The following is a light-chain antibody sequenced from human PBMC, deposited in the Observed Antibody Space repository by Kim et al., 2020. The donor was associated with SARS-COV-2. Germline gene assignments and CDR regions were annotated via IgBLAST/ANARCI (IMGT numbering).Light chain of an antibody. Sequence: PSVGDRVTITSLASLGICSLFSCCQRKRRKAPKLLIYAASTLQSGVPSRFSGSGYWTDFPLTISSLRPENFATCSCQQGNTFPLTFGGGTKMEIK. J-gene: IGKJ4*01. V-gene: IGKV1-12*01. CDR1: LGICSL. CDR3: QQGNTFPLT. CDR2: AAS.